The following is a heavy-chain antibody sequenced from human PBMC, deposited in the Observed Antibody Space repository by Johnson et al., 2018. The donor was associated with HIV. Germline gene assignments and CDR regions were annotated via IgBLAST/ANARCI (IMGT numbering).Heavy chain of an antibody. Sequence: EVQLVESGGGLVQPGGSLRLSCAASGFTFSSYDMHWVRQATGKGLEWVSAIGTAGDTYYPGSVKGRFTISRENAKNSLYLQMNSLRAEDTAVYYCAREATGTTNAFYMWGQGTMVTVSS. CDR2: IGTAGDT. V-gene: IGHV3-13*01. D-gene: IGHD1-7*01. CDR3: AREATGTTNAFYM. J-gene: IGHJ3*02. CDR1: GFTFSSYD.